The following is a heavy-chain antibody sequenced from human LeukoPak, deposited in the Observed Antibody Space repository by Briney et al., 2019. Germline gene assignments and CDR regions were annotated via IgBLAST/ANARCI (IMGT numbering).Heavy chain of an antibody. Sequence: ASVKALCKASGYTFTSYGISWVRQAPGQGLEWMGWISAYNDNTNYAQKLQGRVTMTTDTSTSTAYMELRSLRSDDTAVYYCARVHYDILTGYSYFDYWGQRRLVTVSS. CDR1: GYTFTSYG. D-gene: IGHD3-9*01. J-gene: IGHJ4*02. CDR3: ARVHYDILTGYSYFDY. CDR2: ISAYNDNT. V-gene: IGHV1-18*01.